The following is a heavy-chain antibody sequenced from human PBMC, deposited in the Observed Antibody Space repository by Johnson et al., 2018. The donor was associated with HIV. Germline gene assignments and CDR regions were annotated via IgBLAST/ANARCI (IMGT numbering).Heavy chain of an antibody. CDR3: ARVGVRIVGPTRADAFDI. D-gene: IGHD1-26*01. V-gene: IGHV3-53*01. Sequence: MLLVESGGGLVQPGGSLRLSCAASGFTVSSNYMSWVRQAPGKGLEWVSVIYSGGSTYYPGSVKGRFTISRENAKNSLYLQMNSLRAGDTALYYCARVGVRIVGPTRADAFDIWGQGTMVTVSS. J-gene: IGHJ3*02. CDR2: IYSGGST. CDR1: GFTVSSNY.